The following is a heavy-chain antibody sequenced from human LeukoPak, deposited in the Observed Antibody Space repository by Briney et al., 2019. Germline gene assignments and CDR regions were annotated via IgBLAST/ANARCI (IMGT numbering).Heavy chain of an antibody. Sequence: SETLSLTCTVSGGSISTYYWSWIRQPPGKGLEWIGYIYYSGSTNYNPSLKSRVTISVDTSKNQFSLKLSSVTAADTAVYYCARHCSGGTWPDFFDYWGQGTLVTVSS. D-gene: IGHD2-15*01. J-gene: IGHJ4*02. CDR1: GGSISTYY. V-gene: IGHV4-59*08. CDR2: IYYSGST. CDR3: ARHCSGGTWPDFFDY.